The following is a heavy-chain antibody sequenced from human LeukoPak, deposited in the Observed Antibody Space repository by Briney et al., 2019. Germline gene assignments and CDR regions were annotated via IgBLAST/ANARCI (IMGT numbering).Heavy chain of an antibody. CDR3: ARVLGAARRFDY. J-gene: IGHJ4*02. V-gene: IGHV3-33*08. CDR1: GFTFSSYG. Sequence: GGSLRLSCAASGFTFSSYGMHWVRQAPGKGLEWVAVIWYGGSNKYYADSVKGRFTIPRDNSKNTLYLQMNSLRAEDTAVYYCARVLGAARRFDYWGQGTLVTVSS. D-gene: IGHD3-10*01. CDR2: IWYGGSNK.